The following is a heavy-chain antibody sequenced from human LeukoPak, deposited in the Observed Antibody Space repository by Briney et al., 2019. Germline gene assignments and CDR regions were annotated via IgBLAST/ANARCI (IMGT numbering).Heavy chain of an antibody. D-gene: IGHD5-12*01. CDR3: ARVDSGYDYGFDN. Sequence: SVKVSCKASGGTFSSHAISWVRQAPGQGLEWVGGIIPIFGTTNYAQKFQGRVTITTDESASTGYMELRRLRSDDTAVYYCARVDSGYDYGFDNWGQGTLVTVSS. J-gene: IGHJ4*02. CDR2: IIPIFGTT. V-gene: IGHV1-69*05. CDR1: GGTFSSHA.